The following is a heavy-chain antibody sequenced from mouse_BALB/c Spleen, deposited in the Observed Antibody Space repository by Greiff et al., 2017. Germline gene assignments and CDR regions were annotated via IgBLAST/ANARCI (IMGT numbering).Heavy chain of an antibody. CDR1: GFTFSDYY. CDR3: ARGGLLRNFDY. CDR2: ISDGGSYT. Sequence: EVMLVESGGGLVKPGGSLKLSCAASGFTFSDYYMYWVRQTPEKRLEWVATISDGGSYTYYPDSVKGRFTISRDNAKNNLYLQMSSLKSEDTAMYYCARGGLLRNFDYWGQGTTLTVSS. D-gene: IGHD1-1*01. V-gene: IGHV5-4*02. J-gene: IGHJ2*01.